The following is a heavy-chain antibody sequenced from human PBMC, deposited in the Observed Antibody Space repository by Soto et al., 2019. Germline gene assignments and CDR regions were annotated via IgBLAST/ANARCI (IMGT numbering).Heavy chain of an antibody. Sequence: PGGSLRLSCAAYGFTFSSYGMHWVRQAPGKGLEWVAVIWYDGSNKYYADSVKGRFTISRDNSKNTLYLQMNSLRAEDTAVYYCARDDYVWGSPGVPAYWGQGTLVTVSS. CDR2: IWYDGSNK. J-gene: IGHJ4*02. CDR3: ARDDYVWGSPGVPAY. D-gene: IGHD3-16*01. CDR1: GFTFSSYG. V-gene: IGHV3-33*01.